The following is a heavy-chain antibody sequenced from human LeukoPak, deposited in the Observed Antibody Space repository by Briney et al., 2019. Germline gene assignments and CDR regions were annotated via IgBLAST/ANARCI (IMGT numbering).Heavy chain of an antibody. J-gene: IGHJ4*02. CDR3: ARDAYSSSWDADYFDY. CDR2: IKQDGSEK. Sequence: GGPLRLSCAASGFTFSSYWMSWVRQAPGKGLEWVANIKQDGSEKYYVDSVKGRFTISRDNAKNSLYLQMNSLRAEDTAVYYCARDAYSSSWDADYFDYWGQGTLVTVSS. V-gene: IGHV3-7*03. CDR1: GFTFSSYW. D-gene: IGHD6-13*01.